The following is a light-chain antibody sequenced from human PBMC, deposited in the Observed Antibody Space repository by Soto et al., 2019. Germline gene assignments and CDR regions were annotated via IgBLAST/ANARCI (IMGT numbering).Light chain of an antibody. CDR3: QQSFSTPLT. Sequence: DIQMTQSPSPLSASVGDRVTITCRASQTISSYLNWYQQKPGKAPKLLIYAASSLHSGVPSGFSGSGSGTDFTLTISSLQPEDFATYYCQQSFSTPLTFGGGTRWIS. J-gene: IGKJ4*01. CDR2: AAS. CDR1: QTISSY. V-gene: IGKV1-39*01.